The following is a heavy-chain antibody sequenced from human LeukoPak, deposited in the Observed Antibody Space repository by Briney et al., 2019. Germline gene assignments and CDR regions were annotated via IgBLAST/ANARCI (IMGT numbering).Heavy chain of an antibody. CDR3: ARDSSFGELFNWFDP. CDR1: GFTFNSYA. D-gene: IGHD3-10*01. CDR2: IPYDGSNK. J-gene: IGHJ5*02. Sequence: GGSLRLSCAASGFTFNSYAMHWVRQAPGKGREWVAVIPYDGSNKYYADSVKGRFTISRDNSKNTLYLQMNSLRAEDTAVYYCARDSSFGELFNWFDPWGQGTLVTVSS. V-gene: IGHV3-30-3*01.